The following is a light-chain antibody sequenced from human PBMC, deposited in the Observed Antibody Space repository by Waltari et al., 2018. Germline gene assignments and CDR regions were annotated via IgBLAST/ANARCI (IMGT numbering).Light chain of an antibody. Sequence: EIVLTPSPGTLSLSPGERATLSCRASQSVGRSLAWYQQKPGQAPRLLIYDASRRATGVPDSFSGSGSGTDFSLTISRLEPEDFAVYYCQMYVRLPATFGQGTKVEIK. CDR2: DAS. CDR3: QMYVRLPAT. J-gene: IGKJ1*01. V-gene: IGKV3-20*01. CDR1: QSVGRS.